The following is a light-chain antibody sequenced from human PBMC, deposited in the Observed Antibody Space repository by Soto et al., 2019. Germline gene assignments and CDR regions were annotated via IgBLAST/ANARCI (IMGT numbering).Light chain of an antibody. J-gene: IGKJ2*01. V-gene: IGKV3-15*01. CDR1: QSVSSN. Sequence: EIVMTQSPATLSVSPGERATLSCRASQSVSSNLAWYQQKPGQAPRLLIYGASTRATGIPARFSGSGSGTAFTLTISSLQSEDFAVYYCQQYHNWPSVPYTFGQGTKLEIK. CDR3: QQYHNWPSVPYT. CDR2: GAS.